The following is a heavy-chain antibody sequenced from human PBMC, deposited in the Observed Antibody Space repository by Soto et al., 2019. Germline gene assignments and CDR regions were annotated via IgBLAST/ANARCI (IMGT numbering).Heavy chain of an antibody. CDR3: AKDEKESYYYFYGMDV. V-gene: IGHV3-30*18. CDR2: ISYDGSNQ. J-gene: IGHJ6*02. Sequence: QVQLVESGGGVVQPGRSLRLSCVVSGFTFSSYGMHWVRQAPGKGLEWVAVISYDGSNQHYADSVKGRLTISRDNSQNTLYLQMNSLRVEDTAVYYCAKDEKESYYYFYGMDVWGQGTTVTVSS. CDR1: GFTFSSYG.